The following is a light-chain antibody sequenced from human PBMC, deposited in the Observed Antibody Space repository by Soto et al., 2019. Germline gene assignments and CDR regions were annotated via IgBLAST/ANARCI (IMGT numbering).Light chain of an antibody. CDR2: GGS. V-gene: IGKV3-20*01. J-gene: IGKJ2*01. CDR3: QQWSSSPRT. Sequence: EIVLTQSPGTLSLSPGERATLSCRASQSVTTSRLAWYQQKPGQAPKVLIYGGSNRATGIPDRFSGSGSGTDFTLTISRLEPEDVAVYYCQQWSSSPRTFGQGNKLEIK. CDR1: QSVTTSR.